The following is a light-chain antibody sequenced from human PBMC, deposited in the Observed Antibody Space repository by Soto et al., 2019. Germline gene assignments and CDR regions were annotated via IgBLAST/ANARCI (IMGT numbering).Light chain of an antibody. CDR3: QQYKTYSRT. Sequence: DIQMTQSPSTLSASVGDRVTVTCRASQSISNWLAWYQEKPGKAPNLLIYDASTLESGVPSRFSGSGSGTEFTLTISSLQPDDFATYYCQQYKTYSRTFGQGTKVDI. CDR2: DAS. J-gene: IGKJ1*01. V-gene: IGKV1-5*01. CDR1: QSISNW.